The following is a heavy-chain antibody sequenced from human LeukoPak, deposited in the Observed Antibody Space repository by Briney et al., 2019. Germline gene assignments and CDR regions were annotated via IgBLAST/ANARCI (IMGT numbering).Heavy chain of an antibody. CDR3: ARRTYFYDSSGYYFDY. CDR1: GGSISSYY. D-gene: IGHD3-22*01. J-gene: IGHJ4*02. V-gene: IGHV4-59*01. CDR2: IYYSGST. Sequence: SETLSLTCTVSGGSISSYYWSWIRQPPGKGLECIGYIYYSGSTNYNPSLKSRVTISVDTSKNQFSLKLSSVTAADTAVYYCARRTYFYDSSGYYFDYWGQGALVTVSS.